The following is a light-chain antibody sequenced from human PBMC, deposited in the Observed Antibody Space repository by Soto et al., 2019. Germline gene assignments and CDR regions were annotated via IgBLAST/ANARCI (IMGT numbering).Light chain of an antibody. CDR3: CSYAGSRTPLI. CDR1: SSDVGSYNL. V-gene: IGLV2-23*02. Sequence: SELTQSSSLSRSPGQSITISCTETSSDVGSYNLVSWYQQHPGKAPKLMIYEVSKRPSGLSNRFSGSKSGNTASLTISGLQAEDEAHYYCCSYAGSRTPLILGTGTKVTVL. CDR2: EVS. J-gene: IGLJ1*01.